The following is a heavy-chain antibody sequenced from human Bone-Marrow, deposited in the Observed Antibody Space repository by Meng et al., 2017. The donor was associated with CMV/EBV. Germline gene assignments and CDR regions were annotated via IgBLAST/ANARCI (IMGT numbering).Heavy chain of an antibody. CDR3: AIYYDSSGLKVDAFDI. CDR2: IRYDGSNK. V-gene: IGHV3-30*02. Sequence: GGSLRLSCAASGFTFNSYGIHWVRQAPGKGLEWVAFIRYDGSNKYYADSVKGRFTISRDNSKNTLYLQMNSLRAEDTAVYYCAIYYDSSGLKVDAFDIWGQGTMVTVSS. J-gene: IGHJ3*02. D-gene: IGHD3-22*01. CDR1: GFTFNSYG.